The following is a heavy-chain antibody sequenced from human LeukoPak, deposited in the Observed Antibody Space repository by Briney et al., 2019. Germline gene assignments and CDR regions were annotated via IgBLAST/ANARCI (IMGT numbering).Heavy chain of an antibody. D-gene: IGHD6-19*01. Sequence: GASVKVSCKTSGYTFNLKYIHWVRQAPGQGLEWMGWLNPDSGFTKNAQKFRGRVTLTRDTSIDTAYMELSSLRSDDTAVYYCATDRHTSGWTPFQHWGQGTLVTVSS. CDR3: ATDRHTSGWTPFQH. V-gene: IGHV1-2*02. CDR1: GYTFNLKY. CDR2: LNPDSGFT. J-gene: IGHJ1*01.